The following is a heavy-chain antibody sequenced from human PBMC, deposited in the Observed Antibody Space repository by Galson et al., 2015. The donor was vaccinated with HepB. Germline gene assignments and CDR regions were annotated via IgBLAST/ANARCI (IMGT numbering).Heavy chain of an antibody. D-gene: IGHD6-19*01. J-gene: IGHJ4*02. V-gene: IGHV1-2*06. Sequence: SVKVSCKAPGYIFSGHYIHWVRQAPGRGLEWMGRINPHSGGTKFAQRFQDRVTITGDTSNSTAYLEVTSLESDDTAIYFCARESGNGWRFDLWGQGSLVTVSS. CDR2: INPHSGGT. CDR1: GYIFSGHY. CDR3: ARESGNGWRFDL.